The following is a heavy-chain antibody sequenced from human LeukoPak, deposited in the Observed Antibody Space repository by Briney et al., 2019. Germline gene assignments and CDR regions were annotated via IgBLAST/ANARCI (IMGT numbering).Heavy chain of an antibody. D-gene: IGHD6-13*01. CDR2: IYYSGST. Sequence: PSETLSLTCTVSGGSISSGGYYWSWIRQHPGKGLEWIGYIYYSGSTYYNPSLKSRVTMSVDTSKNRFSLNLSSVTAADTAVYYCARDFAAGTGYFDYWGQGTLVTVSS. J-gene: IGHJ4*02. V-gene: IGHV4-31*03. CDR3: ARDFAAGTGYFDY. CDR1: GGSISSGGYY.